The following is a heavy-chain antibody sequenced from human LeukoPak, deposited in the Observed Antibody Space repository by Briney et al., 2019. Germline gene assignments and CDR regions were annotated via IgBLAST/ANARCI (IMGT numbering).Heavy chain of an antibody. V-gene: IGHV1-58*02. J-gene: IGHJ3*02. D-gene: IGHD5-24*01. CDR3: AAELEMATDAFDI. Sequence: TSVKVSCKASGFTFTTSAMQWVRQARGQRPEWIGWIVVGSGNTNYAQKFQDRVTITRDKSTGTAYMELSRLRSDDTAVYYCAAELEMATDAFDIWGQGTTVTVSS. CDR1: GFTFTTSA. CDR2: IVVGSGNT.